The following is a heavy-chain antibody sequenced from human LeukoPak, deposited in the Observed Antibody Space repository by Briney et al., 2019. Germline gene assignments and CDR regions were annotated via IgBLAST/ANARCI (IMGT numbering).Heavy chain of an antibody. D-gene: IGHD4-17*01. V-gene: IGHV3-23*01. Sequence: GGSLRLSCAASGFTFSSYAMSWVRQAPGKGLEWVSAISGSGGSTYYAGSVKGRFTISRDNSKNTLYLQMNSLRAEDTAVYYCARDGQDYGDYFWYFDYWGQGTLVTVSS. J-gene: IGHJ4*02. CDR2: ISGSGGST. CDR3: ARDGQDYGDYFWYFDY. CDR1: GFTFSSYA.